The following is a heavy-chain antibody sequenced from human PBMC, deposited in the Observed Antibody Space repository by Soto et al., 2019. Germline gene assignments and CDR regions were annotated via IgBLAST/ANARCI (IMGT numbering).Heavy chain of an antibody. CDR3: TTDPGVPTIFGVVIPYYYGMDV. J-gene: IGHJ6*02. D-gene: IGHD3-3*01. Sequence: VQLVESGGGLVKPGGSLRLSCAASGFTFSNAWMNWVRQAPGKGLEWVGRIKSKTDGGTTDYAAPVKGRFTISRDDSKNTLYLQMNSLKTEDTAVYYCTTDPGVPTIFGVVIPYYYGMDVWGQGTTVTVSS. CDR2: IKSKTDGGTT. V-gene: IGHV3-15*07. CDR1: GFTFSNAW.